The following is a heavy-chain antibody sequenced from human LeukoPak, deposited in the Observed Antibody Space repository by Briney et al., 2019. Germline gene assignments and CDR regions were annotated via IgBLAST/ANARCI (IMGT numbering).Heavy chain of an antibody. D-gene: IGHD3-22*01. CDR3: ATYDTSGYHYFAY. J-gene: IGHJ4*02. CDR1: GGSNY. V-gene: IGHV4-59*01. CDR2: ISNSGST. Sequence: PSETLSLTCTVSGGSNYWSWIRQPPGKGLEWIGYISNSGSTNYNPSLKGRVTISVDTSKNQFSLKLSSVTAADTAVYYCATYDTSGYHYFAYWGQGTLVTVSS.